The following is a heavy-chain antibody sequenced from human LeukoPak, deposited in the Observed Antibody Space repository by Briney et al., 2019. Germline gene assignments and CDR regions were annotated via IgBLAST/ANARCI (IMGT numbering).Heavy chain of an antibody. J-gene: IGHJ4*02. CDR1: GFTFSSYA. CDR3: AKRLLWFGSDSSGYSDY. CDR2: ISASGGST. V-gene: IGHV3-23*01. Sequence: GGTLRRSCAASGFTFSSYAMSWVRQAPGKGLEWVSTISASGGSTYYADSVKGRFTISRDNSKNPLYLQMNSVGAEDTAVYYCAKRLLWFGSDSSGYSDYWGQGTLVTVSS. D-gene: IGHD3-10*01.